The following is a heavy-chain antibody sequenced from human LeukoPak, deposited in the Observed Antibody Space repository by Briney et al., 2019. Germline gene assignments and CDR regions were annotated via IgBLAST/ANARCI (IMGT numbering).Heavy chain of an antibody. V-gene: IGHV3-21*01. J-gene: IGHJ4*02. D-gene: IGHD4-17*01. CDR1: GFTFSSYT. Sequence: GGSLRLSCAASGFTFSSYTMNWVRQAPGKGLEWVSIISSGSSYIHYADSVKGRFTISRDNAKNSLYLQMNSLRAEDTAVYYCAKDPMTSVTTTAYWGQGTLVTVSS. CDR2: ISSGSSYI. CDR3: AKDPMTSVTTTAY.